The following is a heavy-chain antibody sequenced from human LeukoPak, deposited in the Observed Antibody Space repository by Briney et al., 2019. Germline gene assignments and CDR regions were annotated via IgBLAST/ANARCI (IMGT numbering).Heavy chain of an antibody. CDR2: IYYSGNT. D-gene: IGHD3-9*01. Sequence: PSETLSLTCTVSGGSISSYYWGWIRQPPGKGLEWIGYIYYSGNTNYSPSLKSRVSISVDTSKNQFSLKLSSVTAADTAVYYCARYEKYYDILTGYYDGGFDYWGQGTLVTVSS. CDR3: ARYEKYYDILTGYYDGGFDY. J-gene: IGHJ4*02. V-gene: IGHV4-59*01. CDR1: GGSISSYY.